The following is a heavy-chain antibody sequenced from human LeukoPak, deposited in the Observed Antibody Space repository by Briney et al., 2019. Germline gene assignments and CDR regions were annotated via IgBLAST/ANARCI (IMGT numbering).Heavy chain of an antibody. D-gene: IGHD3-16*01. J-gene: IGHJ6*02. V-gene: IGHV4-30-4*01. CDR1: GGSISGGDFY. CDR2: IYYSGSS. Sequence: PSETLSLTCTVSGGSISGGDFYWSWIRQPPGKSLEWIGYIYYSGSSYYNPSLKSRVTISVDTSKNQFSLKLSSVTAADTAVYYCARASPPFNYGMDVWGQGTTVTVSS. CDR3: ARASPPFNYGMDV.